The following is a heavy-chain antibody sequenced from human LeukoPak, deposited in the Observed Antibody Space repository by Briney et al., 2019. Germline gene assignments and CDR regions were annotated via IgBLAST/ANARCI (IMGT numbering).Heavy chain of an antibody. CDR2: IKQDGSEK. J-gene: IGHJ4*02. V-gene: IGHV3-7*03. D-gene: IGHD3-22*01. CDR3: ARETYYYDSSGYYPD. Sequence: HPGGSLRLSCVASGFTFATSWMTWVRQAPGKGLEWVANIKQDGSEKYYEDSVKGRFTISRDNAKNSLYLQMNSLRAEDTAVYYCARETYYYDSSGYYPDWGQGTLVTVSS. CDR1: GFTFATSW.